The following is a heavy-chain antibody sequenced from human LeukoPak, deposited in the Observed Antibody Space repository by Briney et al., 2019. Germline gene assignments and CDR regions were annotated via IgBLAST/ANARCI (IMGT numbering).Heavy chain of an antibody. D-gene: IGHD4-23*01. Sequence: ASVKVSCKASGYTFSSYGISWVRQAPGQGLEWMAWISAYNGDTKYAQNLQGRVTVTTDTSTSTAHMELRSLRSDDTAVYYCARQLRWNQYYFDYWGQGTLVTVSS. V-gene: IGHV1-18*01. CDR3: ARQLRWNQYYFDY. J-gene: IGHJ4*02. CDR1: GYTFSSYG. CDR2: ISAYNGDT.